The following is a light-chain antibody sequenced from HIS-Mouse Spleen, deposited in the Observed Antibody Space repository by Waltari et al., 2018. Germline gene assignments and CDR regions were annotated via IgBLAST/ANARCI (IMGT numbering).Light chain of an antibody. V-gene: IGLV2-14*01. Sequence: QSALTQPASVSGSPGQSITISCTGTSSDVGGYNYVSWYQQHPGKAPKLMIYEVSNRHSGVSNRFSGSKSGNTASLTISGLQAEDEADYYCSSYTSSTYVVFGGGTKLTVL. CDR1: SSDVGGYNY. J-gene: IGLJ2*01. CDR3: SSYTSSTYVV. CDR2: EVS.